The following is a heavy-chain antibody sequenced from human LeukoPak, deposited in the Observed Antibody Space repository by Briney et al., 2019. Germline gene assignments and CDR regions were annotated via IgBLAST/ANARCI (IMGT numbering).Heavy chain of an antibody. CDR1: GGSISSSSYY. V-gene: IGHV4-39*02. CDR3: ARERYHYYDSSGYQVWYFDL. J-gene: IGHJ2*01. Sequence: PSETLSLTCTVSGGSISSSSYYWGWIRQPPGKGLEWIGSIYNSGSTYYNPSLKSRVTISVDTSKNQFSLKLSSVTAADTAAYYCARERYHYYDSSGYQVWYFDLWGRGTLVTVSS. CDR2: IYNSGST. D-gene: IGHD3-22*01.